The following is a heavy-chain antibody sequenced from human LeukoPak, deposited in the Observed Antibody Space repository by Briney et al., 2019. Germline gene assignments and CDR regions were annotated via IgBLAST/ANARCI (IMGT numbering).Heavy chain of an antibody. Sequence: GGSLRLSCAASGFTFSSYWMHWVRQAPGKGLVWVSRINSDESSTSYADSVKGRFTISRDSAKNTLHLQMNSLRAEDTAVYYCARAGIAGRPPDYWGQGTLVTVSS. CDR3: ARAGIAGRPPDY. CDR2: INSDESST. J-gene: IGHJ4*02. CDR1: GFTFSSYW. D-gene: IGHD6-6*01. V-gene: IGHV3-74*01.